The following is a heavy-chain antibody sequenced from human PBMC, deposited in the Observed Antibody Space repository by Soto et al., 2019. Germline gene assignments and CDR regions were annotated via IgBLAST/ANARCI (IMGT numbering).Heavy chain of an antibody. D-gene: IGHD6-19*01. J-gene: IGHJ5*02. Sequence: SLRLSCAASGFTFSSYDMNWVRQAPGKGLEWVSYISSSSSTIYYADSVKGRFTISRDNAKNSLYLQMNSLRAEDTAVYYCAGHGGQWLNWFDPWGQGILVTVSS. CDR1: GFTFSSYD. CDR3: AGHGGQWLNWFDP. V-gene: IGHV3-48*01. CDR2: ISSSSSTI.